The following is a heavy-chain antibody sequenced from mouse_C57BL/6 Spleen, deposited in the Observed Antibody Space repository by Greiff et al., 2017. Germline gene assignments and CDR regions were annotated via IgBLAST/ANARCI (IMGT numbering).Heavy chain of an antibody. V-gene: IGHV5-17*01. Sequence: DVQLVESGGGLVKPGGSLKLSCAASGFTFSDYGMHWVRQAPEKGLEWVAYISSGSSTIYYADTVKGRFTISRDNAKNTLFLQMTSLRSEDTAMYYCARRWLLYYAMDYWGQGTSVTVSS. CDR1: GFTFSDYG. CDR2: ISSGSSTI. CDR3: ARRWLLYYAMDY. J-gene: IGHJ4*01. D-gene: IGHD2-3*01.